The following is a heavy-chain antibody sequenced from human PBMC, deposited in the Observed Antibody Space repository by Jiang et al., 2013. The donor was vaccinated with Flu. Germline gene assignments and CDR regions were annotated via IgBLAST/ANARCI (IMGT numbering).Heavy chain of an antibody. CDR2: INQDGSGK. D-gene: IGHD6-13*01. CDR1: GFTFSRYW. Sequence: QLVESGGGLVQPGGSLRLSCAASGFTFSRYWMSWVRQAPGKGLEWVANINQDGSGKYYVDSVKGRFAISRDNAKSSLYLQMNSLRAEDTAVYYCARDKGDSTWEGFDYWGQGTLVTVSS. CDR3: ARDKGDSTWEGFDY. V-gene: IGHV3-7*03. J-gene: IGHJ4*02.